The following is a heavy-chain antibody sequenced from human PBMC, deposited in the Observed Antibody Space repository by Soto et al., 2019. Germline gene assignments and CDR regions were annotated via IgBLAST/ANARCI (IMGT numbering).Heavy chain of an antibody. CDR2: IYYNGST. Sequence: SETLSLTCAVSGLTISSASYYWSWIRQHPGKGLEWVGNIYYNGSTYYSPSLKSRVTLWVDTSKNQFSLRLASVTAADTAVYYCARYRISGSWSKFDYWGQGTLVTVSS. V-gene: IGHV4-31*11. D-gene: IGHD6-13*01. CDR3: ARYRISGSWSKFDY. J-gene: IGHJ4*02. CDR1: GLTISSASYY.